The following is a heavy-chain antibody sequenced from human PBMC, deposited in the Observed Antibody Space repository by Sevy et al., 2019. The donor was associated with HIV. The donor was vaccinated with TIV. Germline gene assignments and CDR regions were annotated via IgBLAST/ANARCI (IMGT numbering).Heavy chain of an antibody. V-gene: IGHV4-39*01. CDR2: IRYSGST. CDR1: GASISSSGYY. D-gene: IGHD6-19*01. Sequence: SETLSLTCTVSGASISSSGYYWGWIRQPPGKGLEWIASIRYSGSTFYNPSLKSRVTISADTSNNQFSLKLNSVTAADRAIYYCAGPMLTYNSGWSYYDYWGQGTVVTVSS. CDR3: AGPMLTYNSGWSYYDY. J-gene: IGHJ4*02.